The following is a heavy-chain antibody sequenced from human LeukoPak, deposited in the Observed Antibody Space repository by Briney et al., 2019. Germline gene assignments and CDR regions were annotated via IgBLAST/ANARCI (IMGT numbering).Heavy chain of an antibody. D-gene: IGHD3-9*01. CDR1: GYTFTSYY. V-gene: IGHV1-46*01. CDR2: INPSGGST. J-gene: IGHJ5*02. Sequence: RASVKVSCKASGYTFTSYYMHWVRQAPGQGLKWMGIINPSGGSTSYAQKFQGRVTMTRDTSTSTVYMELSSLRSEDTAVYYCATEDILTGYYQARWFDPWGQGTLVTVSS. CDR3: ATEDILTGYYQARWFDP.